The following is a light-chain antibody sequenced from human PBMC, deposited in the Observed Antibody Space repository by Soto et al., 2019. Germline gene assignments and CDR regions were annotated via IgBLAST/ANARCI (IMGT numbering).Light chain of an antibody. V-gene: IGKV3-15*01. CDR1: QSVNSD. CDR3: QQYSQWPLYT. Sequence: DIVMNMSPSAVPASPGERVTLSCRASQSVNSDLAWYQQTPGQAPRPLIYDASTRAAGVPARFSGSGSGTEFTLTISSLQSEDFALYYCQQYSQWPLYTLGQGTKVDIK. J-gene: IGKJ2*01. CDR2: DAS.